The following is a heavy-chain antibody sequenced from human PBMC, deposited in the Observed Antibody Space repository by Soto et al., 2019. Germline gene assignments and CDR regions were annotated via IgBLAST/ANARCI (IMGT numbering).Heavy chain of an antibody. D-gene: IGHD2-8*02. J-gene: IGHJ6*02. CDR1: GFSLSDYA. CDR3: ARIKLVVWFFIIVDVYDMAV. Sequence: PGGSLRLSCVASGFSLSDYAVNWVRQAPGKGLEWVSFISSDSRTIYYADSVEGRFTVSRDNARNSVSLQMDSLRDEDAAVYYCARIKLVVWFFIIVDVYDMAVGAQGATVTVSS. CDR2: ISSDSRTI. V-gene: IGHV3-48*02.